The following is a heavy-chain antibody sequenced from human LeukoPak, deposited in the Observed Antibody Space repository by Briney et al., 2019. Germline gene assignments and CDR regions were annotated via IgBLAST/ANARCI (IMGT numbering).Heavy chain of an antibody. Sequence: SETLSLTCTASGGSISSSSYYWGWIRQPPGKGLEWIGSIYYSGSTYYNPSLKSRVTISVDTSKNQFSLKLSSVTAADTAVYYCARHERDGYNHGGADYWGQGTLVTVSS. J-gene: IGHJ4*02. CDR2: IYYSGST. D-gene: IGHD5-24*01. CDR1: GGSISSSSYY. CDR3: ARHERDGYNHGGADY. V-gene: IGHV4-39*01.